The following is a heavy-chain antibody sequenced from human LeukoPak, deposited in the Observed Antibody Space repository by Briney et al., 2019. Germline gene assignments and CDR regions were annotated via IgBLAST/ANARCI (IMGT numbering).Heavy chain of an antibody. J-gene: IGHJ3*01. Sequence: GGSLRLSCEASGFIFNNYWMSWVRQTPGEGLEWVANIKEDGSEQYYVDSVKGRFTITRDNAKNLLYLQVNSLRAEDTAVYYCARDVSNSGWYEGTFDVWGQGTMVSVSS. CDR1: GFIFNNYW. V-gene: IGHV3-7*03. D-gene: IGHD6-19*01. CDR3: ARDVSNSGWYEGTFDV. CDR2: IKEDGSEQ.